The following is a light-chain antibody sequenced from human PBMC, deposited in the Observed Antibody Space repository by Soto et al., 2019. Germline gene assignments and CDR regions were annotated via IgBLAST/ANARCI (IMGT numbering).Light chain of an antibody. CDR2: DAS. Sequence: DIQMTQSPSTLSASVGDRVTITCRASQNIRTWLSWYQQKPGKAPNLLIFDASSLHSGVPSRFSGSGSGTEFTLTITSLEPDDFATYYCQHYKPCSGPFGQGTKVDI. CDR3: QHYKPCSGP. CDR1: QNIRTW. J-gene: IGKJ1*01. V-gene: IGKV1-5*01.